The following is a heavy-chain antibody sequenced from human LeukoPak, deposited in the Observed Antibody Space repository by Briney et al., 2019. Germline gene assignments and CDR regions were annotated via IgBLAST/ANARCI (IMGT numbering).Heavy chain of an antibody. CDR2: ISAYNGNT. J-gene: IGHJ4*02. CDR3: ARGDYDSSVLGY. Sequence: ASVKVSCKSSGYXFTSYGIIWVRQAPGQGLEWMGWISAYNGNTNYAQKLQGRVTMTTDTSTSTAYMELRSLRSDDTAVYYCARGDYDSSVLGYWGQGTLVTVSS. D-gene: IGHD3-22*01. V-gene: IGHV1-18*01. CDR1: GYXFTSYG.